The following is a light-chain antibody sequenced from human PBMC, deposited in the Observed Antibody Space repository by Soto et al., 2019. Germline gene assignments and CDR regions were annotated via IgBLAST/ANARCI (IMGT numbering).Light chain of an antibody. CDR1: SSDVGGYNY. CDR3: SSYTSASTLLYL. J-gene: IGLJ1*01. CDR2: GVT. Sequence: QSALTQPASVSGSHGQSITISCTGTSSDVGGYNYVSWYQQHPGIAPKLLIYGVTNRPSGVSPRFSGSNSGNTASLTISGLQAEDEADYHCSSYTSASTLLYLFGTGTKLTVL. V-gene: IGLV2-14*01.